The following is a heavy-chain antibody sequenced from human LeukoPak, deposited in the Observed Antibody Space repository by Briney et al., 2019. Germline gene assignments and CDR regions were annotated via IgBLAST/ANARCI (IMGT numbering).Heavy chain of an antibody. Sequence: SETLSLTCAVYGGSFSGYYWSWIRQPPGKGLEWIGEIYHSGSTNYNPSLKSRVTISVDKSKNQFSLKLSSVTAADTAVYYCASSRYWGQGTLVTVSS. CDR2: IYHSGST. CDR1: GGSFSGYY. V-gene: IGHV4-34*01. CDR3: ASSRY. J-gene: IGHJ4*02.